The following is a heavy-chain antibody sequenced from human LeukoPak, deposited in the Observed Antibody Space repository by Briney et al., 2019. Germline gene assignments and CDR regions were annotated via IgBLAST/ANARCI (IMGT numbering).Heavy chain of an antibody. CDR2: INPNSGGT. D-gene: IGHD3-22*01. CDR3: ARDKYYYNSSGPAPFDY. CDR1: GYTFTGYY. Sequence: ASVKVSCKASGYTFTGYYMHWVRQAPGQGLEWMGWINPNSGGTNYAQKFQGRVTMTRDTSISTAYMELSRLRSDDTAGYYCARDKYYYNSSGPAPFDYWGQGTLVTVSS. V-gene: IGHV1-2*02. J-gene: IGHJ4*02.